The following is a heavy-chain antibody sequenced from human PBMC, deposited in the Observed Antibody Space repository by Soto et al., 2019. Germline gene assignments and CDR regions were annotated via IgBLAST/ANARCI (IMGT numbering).Heavy chain of an antibody. CDR2: IYPGDSDT. CDR3: ARRSDDSSGYFSYFDY. Sequence: XDSLTISCKGSGYSFTSYWIGWVRQMPGKGLEWMGIIYPGDSDTRYSPSFQGQVTISADKSISTAYLQWSSLKASDTAMYYCARRSDDSSGYFSYFDYWGQGTLVTVSS. V-gene: IGHV5-51*01. D-gene: IGHD3-22*01. J-gene: IGHJ4*02. CDR1: GYSFTSYW.